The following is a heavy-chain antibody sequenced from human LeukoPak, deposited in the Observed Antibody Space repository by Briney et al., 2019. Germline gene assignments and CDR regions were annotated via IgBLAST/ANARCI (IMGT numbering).Heavy chain of an antibody. CDR3: ARDGPGDVGFDY. J-gene: IGHJ4*02. CDR2: FSYSGST. CDR1: RGSISIYY. D-gene: IGHD7-27*01. V-gene: IGHV4-59*01. Sequence: NPSETLTLTCTVSRGSISIYYWGCLRHPPGKAPEWIGFFSYSGSTNYHPSLKSRVTISVDTSKNQFSLKLTSVTAADTAVYYCARDGPGDVGFDYWGQGTLVTVSS.